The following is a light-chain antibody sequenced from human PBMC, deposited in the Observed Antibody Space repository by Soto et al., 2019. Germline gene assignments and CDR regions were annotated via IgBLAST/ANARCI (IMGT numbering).Light chain of an antibody. Sequence: QSALTQPASVSGSPGQSITISCTGTSSDVGAYNYVSWYQQHPGKAPKLLIYEVSSRPSGVSNRFSGSKSGNTASLTISSLQAEDEADYYCSSYTTSNTWVFGGGTKLTVL. J-gene: IGLJ3*02. CDR2: EVS. CDR3: SSYTTSNTWV. V-gene: IGLV2-14*01. CDR1: SSDVGAYNY.